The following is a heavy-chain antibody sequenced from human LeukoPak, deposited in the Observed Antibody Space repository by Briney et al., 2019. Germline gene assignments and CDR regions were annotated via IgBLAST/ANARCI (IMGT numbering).Heavy chain of an antibody. D-gene: IGHD3-3*01. V-gene: IGHV3-7*03. Sequence: GGSLRLSCVASGFTFGKYWMSWVRQAPGKGLEWVANIKLDGSEKNYVDSVKGRFTISRDNTKNSLYLQMNSLRVEDTAVFYCARDQYDTWSRRGNFDSWGQGTLVIVPS. CDR1: GFTFGKYW. CDR3: ARDQYDTWSRRGNFDS. J-gene: IGHJ4*02. CDR2: IKLDGSEK.